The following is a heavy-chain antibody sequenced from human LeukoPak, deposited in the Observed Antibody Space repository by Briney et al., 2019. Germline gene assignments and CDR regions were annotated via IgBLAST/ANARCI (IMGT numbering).Heavy chain of an antibody. CDR3: ARGPLTYYYDSSGPQGGFKH. CDR1: GGSISSSSYY. CDR2: INHSGST. J-gene: IGHJ1*01. Sequence: SSETLSLTCTVSGGSISSSSYYWSWIRQPPGKGLEWIGEINHSGSTNYNPSLKSRVTISVDTSKNQFSLKLSSVTAADTAVYYCARGPLTYYYDSSGPQGGFKHWGQGTLVTVSS. V-gene: IGHV4-39*07. D-gene: IGHD3-22*01.